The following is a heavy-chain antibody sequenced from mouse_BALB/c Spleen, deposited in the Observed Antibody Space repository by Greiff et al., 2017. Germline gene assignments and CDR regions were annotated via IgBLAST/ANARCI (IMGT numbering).Heavy chain of an antibody. D-gene: IGHD1-1*01. V-gene: IGHV5-17*02. CDR3: ARDDYYGSSYFDY. CDR1: GFTFSSFG. J-gene: IGHJ2*01. CDR2: ISSGSSTI. Sequence: EVQGVESGGGLVQPGGSRKLSCAASGFTFSSFGMHWVRQAPEKGLEWVAYISSGSSTIYYADTVKGRFTISRDNPKNTLFLQMTSLRSEDTAMYYCARDDYYGSSYFDYWGQGTTLTVSS.